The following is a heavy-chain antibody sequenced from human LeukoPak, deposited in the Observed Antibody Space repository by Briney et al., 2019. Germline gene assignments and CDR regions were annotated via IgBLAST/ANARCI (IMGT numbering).Heavy chain of an antibody. J-gene: IGHJ6*03. V-gene: IGHV1-69*06. D-gene: IGHD5-12*01. CDR3: ASRPISGGGYEINYYYHYMDV. CDR2: IIPIFGTG. CDR1: GGTFSSYV. Sequence: ASVKVSCKASGGTFSSYVINWVRRAPGQGLEWMGGIIPIFGTGNYAQKFQDRVTIIADKSTSTAYMELSGLRSEDTAVYYCASRPISGGGYEINYYYHYMDVWGSGTTVTVSS.